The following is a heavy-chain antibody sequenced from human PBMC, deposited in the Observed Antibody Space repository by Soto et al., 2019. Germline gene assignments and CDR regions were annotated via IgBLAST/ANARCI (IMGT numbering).Heavy chain of an antibody. D-gene: IGHD3-16*02. V-gene: IGHV4-31*03. J-gene: IGHJ4*02. CDR2: IYYSGST. CDR3: ARDDPMITFGGVIVIGGGSAY. Sequence: QVQLQESGPGLVKPSQTLSLTCTVSGGSISSGGYYWSWIRQHPGKGLEWIGYIYYSGSTYYNPSLKSRVTISVDTSKNQFSLKLSSVTAADTAVYYCARDDPMITFGGVIVIGGGSAYWGQGTLVTVSS. CDR1: GGSISSGGYY.